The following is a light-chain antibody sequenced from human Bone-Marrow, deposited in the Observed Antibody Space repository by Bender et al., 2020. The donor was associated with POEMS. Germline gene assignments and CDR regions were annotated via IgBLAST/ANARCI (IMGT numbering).Light chain of an antibody. Sequence: QSALTQPASVSGSPGQSITISCTGSSSDVGFYNFISWYQHHPGNAPKVLTADVNHRPSGISRRFSGPKSGTSASLAICGLQSEDDADYYCAAWDAGLSGGVFGGGTKLTVL. CDR1: SSDVGFYNF. J-gene: IGLJ3*02. V-gene: IGLV2-14*03. CDR3: AAWDAGLSGGV. CDR2: DVN.